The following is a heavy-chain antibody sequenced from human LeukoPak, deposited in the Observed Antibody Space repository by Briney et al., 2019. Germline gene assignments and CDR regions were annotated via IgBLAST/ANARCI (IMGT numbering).Heavy chain of an antibody. Sequence: SETLSLTCIVSGGSTSSDYWSWIRQPPGKGLEWIGYIHYSGSTNYNPSLKSRVTISLDTSKNQFSLKLSSVTAADTAVYYCARLFWSDSHSFDYWGQGTLVTVSS. V-gene: IGHV4-59*01. CDR3: ARLFWSDSHSFDY. CDR1: GGSTSSDY. CDR2: IHYSGST. J-gene: IGHJ4*02. D-gene: IGHD3-3*01.